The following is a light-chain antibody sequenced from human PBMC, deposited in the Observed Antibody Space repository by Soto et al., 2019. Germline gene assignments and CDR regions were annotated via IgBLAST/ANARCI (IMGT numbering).Light chain of an antibody. J-gene: IGLJ2*01. V-gene: IGLV4-69*01. CDR2: LNSDGSH. Sequence: QLVLSQSPSASASLGASVKLTCTLSSGHSSYAIAWHQQQPEKGPRYLMKLNSDGSHSKGDGIPDRFSGSSSGAERYFTISSLQSEDEADYYCQTWGTGVVFGGGTKLTVL. CDR3: QTWGTGVV. CDR1: SGHSSYA.